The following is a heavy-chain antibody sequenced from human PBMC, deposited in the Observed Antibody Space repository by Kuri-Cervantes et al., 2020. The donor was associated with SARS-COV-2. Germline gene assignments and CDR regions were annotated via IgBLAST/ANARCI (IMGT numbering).Heavy chain of an antibody. V-gene: IGHV1-18*01. CDR1: GYTFYSYG. CDR3: ARLVPAAILSFYYYGMDV. D-gene: IGHD2-2*01. J-gene: IGHJ6*02. Sequence: ASVKVSCKASGYTFYSYGISWVRQAPGQGLEWMGWISAYNGNTNYAQKLQGRVTMTTDTSTSTAYMELRSLRSDDTAVYYCARLVPAAILSFYYYGMDVWGQGTTVTVSS. CDR2: ISAYNGNT.